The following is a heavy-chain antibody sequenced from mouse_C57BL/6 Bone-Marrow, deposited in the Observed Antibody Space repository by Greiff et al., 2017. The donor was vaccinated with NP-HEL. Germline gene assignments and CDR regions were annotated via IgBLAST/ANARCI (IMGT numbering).Heavy chain of an antibody. CDR1: GYTFTSYG. D-gene: IGHD2-4*01. J-gene: IGHJ2*01. Sequence: VKLQESGAELARPGASVKLSCKASGYTFTSYGISWVKQRTGQGLEWIGEIYPRSGNTYYNEKFKGKATLTADKSSSTAYMELRSLTSEDSAVYFCARGGDYDEISDYWGQGTTLTVSS. CDR2: IYPRSGNT. CDR3: ARGGDYDEISDY. V-gene: IGHV1-81*01.